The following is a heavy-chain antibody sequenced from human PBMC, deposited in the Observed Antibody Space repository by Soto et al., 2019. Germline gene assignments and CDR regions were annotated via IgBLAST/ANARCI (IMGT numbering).Heavy chain of an antibody. V-gene: IGHV1-69*13. CDR3: ARDREMATIMAFDY. CDR2: IIPIFGTA. D-gene: IGHD5-12*01. CDR1: GGTFSSHA. Sequence: SVKVSCKASGGTFSSHAISWVRQAPGQGLEWMGGIIPIFGTANYAQKFQGRVTITADESTSTAYMELSSLRSEDTAVYYCARDREMATIMAFDYWGQGTLVTVSS. J-gene: IGHJ4*02.